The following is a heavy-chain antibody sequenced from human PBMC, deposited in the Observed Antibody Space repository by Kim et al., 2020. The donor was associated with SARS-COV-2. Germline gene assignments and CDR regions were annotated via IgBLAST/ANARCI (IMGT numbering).Heavy chain of an antibody. V-gene: IGHV4-31*02. Sequence: LKSRVTLSVDTSKNQFSLKLSSVTAADTAVYYCARDRFGELYYYYGMDVWGQGTTVTVSS. D-gene: IGHD3-10*01. CDR3: ARDRFGELYYYYGMDV. J-gene: IGHJ6*02.